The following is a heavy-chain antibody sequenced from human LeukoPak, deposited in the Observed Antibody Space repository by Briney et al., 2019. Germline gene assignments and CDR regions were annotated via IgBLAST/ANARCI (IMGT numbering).Heavy chain of an antibody. CDR3: ARVEGVIEFNWLDP. CDR2: ISGSGGST. J-gene: IGHJ5*02. V-gene: IGHV3-23*01. CDR1: GFTLSSYA. D-gene: IGHD3-16*02. Sequence: AGGSLRLSCAASGFTLSSYAMSWVRQAPGKGLEWVSAISGSGGSTYYADSVKGRFTISRDNSKNTLYLQMNSLRAEDTAVYYCARVEGVIEFNWLDPWGQGTLVTVSS.